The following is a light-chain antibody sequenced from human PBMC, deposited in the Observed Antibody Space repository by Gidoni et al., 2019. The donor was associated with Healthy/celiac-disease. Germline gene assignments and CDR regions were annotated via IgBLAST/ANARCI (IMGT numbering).Light chain of an antibody. V-gene: IGKV3-15*01. J-gene: IGKJ1*01. CDR2: GAS. CDR3: QQYNNGGX. CDR1: QSVSSN. Sequence: EIVMTQSPATLSVSPGERATLSCRASQSVSSNLAWYQQKPGQAPRLLIYGASTRATGIPARFSGSGSGTEFTLTISSLQSEDFAVYYCQQYNNGGXFXQGTKVEIK.